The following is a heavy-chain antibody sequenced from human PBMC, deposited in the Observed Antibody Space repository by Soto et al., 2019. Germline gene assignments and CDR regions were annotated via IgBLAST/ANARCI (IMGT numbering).Heavy chain of an antibody. CDR1: GYRFTNYW. J-gene: IGHJ4*02. CDR3: FTPLPSGKAY. Sequence: EVQLVQSGAEVKKPGESLKISCKASGYRFTNYWICWVRQMPGKDLEWMATIYPGDSDTRYRPSFPGQATISADASIATAYLAWSTLTASDTAVYFCFTPLPSGKAYWGQGTPVTVSS. V-gene: IGHV5-51*01. CDR2: IYPGDSDT. D-gene: IGHD6-19*01.